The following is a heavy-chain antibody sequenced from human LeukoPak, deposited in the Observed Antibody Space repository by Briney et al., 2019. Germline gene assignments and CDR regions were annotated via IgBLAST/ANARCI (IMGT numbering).Heavy chain of an antibody. CDR1: GFTFSNAW. V-gene: IGHV3-23*01. CDR3: AKDSYSSNRPYYFDY. J-gene: IGHJ4*02. D-gene: IGHD2/OR15-2a*01. Sequence: GGSLRLSCAASGFTFSNAWMSWVRQAPGKGLEWVSGISDSGSSTNYAASVKGRFTIARDNSKNTLYLQMNSLRAEDTAEYYCAKDSYSSNRPYYFDYWGQGTLVTVSS. CDR2: ISDSGSST.